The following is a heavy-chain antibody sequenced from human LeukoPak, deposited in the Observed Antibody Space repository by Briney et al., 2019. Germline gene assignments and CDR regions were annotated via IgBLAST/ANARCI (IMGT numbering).Heavy chain of an antibody. CDR2: ISSSSSYI. CDR1: GFTFSSYS. CDR3: AYEAYCGGDCPN. J-gene: IGHJ4*02. V-gene: IGHV3-21*01. Sequence: GGSLRLSCAASGFTFSSYSMNWVRQAPGKGLEWVSSISSSSSYIYYADSVKGRFTNSRDNAKNSLYLQMNSLRAEDTAVYYCAYEAYCGGDCPNWGQGTLVTVFS. D-gene: IGHD2-21*02.